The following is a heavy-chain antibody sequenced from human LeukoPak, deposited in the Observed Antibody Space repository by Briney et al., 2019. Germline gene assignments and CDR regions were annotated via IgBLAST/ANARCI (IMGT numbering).Heavy chain of an antibody. V-gene: IGHV3-30*02. D-gene: IGHD6-25*01. J-gene: IGHJ4*02. CDR3: AKDHSGRFDY. CDR1: GFTFSSYG. Sequence: VGSLRLSCAASGFTFSSYGMHWVRQAPGKGLEWVAFIRYDGSNKYYADSVKGRFTISRDNSKNTLYLQMDSLRAEDTAVYYCAKDHSGRFDYWGQGTLVTVSS. CDR2: IRYDGSNK.